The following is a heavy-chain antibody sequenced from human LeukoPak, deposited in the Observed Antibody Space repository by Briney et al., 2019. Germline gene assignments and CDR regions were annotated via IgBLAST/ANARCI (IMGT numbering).Heavy chain of an antibody. CDR1: GYTFTGYY. CDR2: INPNSGGT. CDR3: ARCPVDIVVVWNSNWFDP. D-gene: IGHD2-2*03. V-gene: IGHV1-2*02. Sequence: ASVKVSRMASGYTFTGYYMHWVRQAPGQGLEWMGWINPNSGGTNYAQKFQGRVTMTRDTSISTAYMELSRLRSDDTAVYYCARCPVDIVVVWNSNWFDPWGQGTLVTVSS. J-gene: IGHJ5*02.